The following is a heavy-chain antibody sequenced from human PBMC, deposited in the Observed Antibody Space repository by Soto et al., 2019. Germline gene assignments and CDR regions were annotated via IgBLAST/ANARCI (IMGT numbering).Heavy chain of an antibody. D-gene: IGHD7-27*01. CDR3: AQMGPGQILENHVYYYLLDV. CDR2: ISYDGSKQ. V-gene: IGHV3-30*18. CDR1: GFTFGYYG. Sequence: QVQLVESGGGVVQPGRSLRLSCEGSGFTFGYYGMHWVRQAPGKGLEWLAVISYDGSKQYYGDSVKDRFTISRDNSKNTVYLEVNSLRPDDTAVYYCAQMGPGQILENHVYYYLLDVWGPGTTVTVS. J-gene: IGHJ6*02.